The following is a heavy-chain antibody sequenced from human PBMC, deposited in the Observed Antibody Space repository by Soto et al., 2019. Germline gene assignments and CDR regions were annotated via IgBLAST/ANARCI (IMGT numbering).Heavy chain of an antibody. J-gene: IGHJ4*02. Sequence: ASVKVSCKLSGYTLLELSIHWVRQAPGKGLEWMGGYDPEDAKTLYAQKSQGRVIMTEDTSTNTAYLEVRGLRYEDTAVYYCASQNWRWREQFDHWGQGTLVTVS. V-gene: IGHV1-24*01. D-gene: IGHD1-1*01. CDR2: YDPEDAKT. CDR1: GYTLLELS. CDR3: ASQNWRWREQFDH.